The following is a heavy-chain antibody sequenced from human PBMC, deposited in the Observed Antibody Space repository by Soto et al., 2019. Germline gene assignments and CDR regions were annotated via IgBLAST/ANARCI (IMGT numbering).Heavy chain of an antibody. CDR3: ARSDNYVPFEY. J-gene: IGHJ4*02. D-gene: IGHD4-4*01. Sequence: QVQLQESGPGLVKPSQTLSLTCTVSGGSISSGDYKWSWIRQPPGKGLEWIGYIYYSGYNYNNPSLKSRVTMSVDTSKNLFSLKLSSVTAADTAVYYCARSDNYVPFEYWGQGTLVIVSS. V-gene: IGHV4-30-4*01. CDR2: IYYSGYN. CDR1: GGSISSGDYK.